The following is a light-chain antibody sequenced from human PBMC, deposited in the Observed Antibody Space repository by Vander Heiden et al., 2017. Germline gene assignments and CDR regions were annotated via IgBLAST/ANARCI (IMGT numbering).Light chain of an antibody. CDR2: DVN. Sequence: QAALTQPASVSGSPGQSITISCTGTSSAIGSYNYVSWYQQHPGNAPKLMIYDVNNRPSGVSNRFSGSKSCNTASLTISGLQAEDEADYYCSSYTSSSTRIFGGGTKLTVL. CDR1: SSAIGSYNY. V-gene: IGLV2-14*01. CDR3: SSYTSSSTRI. J-gene: IGLJ2*01.